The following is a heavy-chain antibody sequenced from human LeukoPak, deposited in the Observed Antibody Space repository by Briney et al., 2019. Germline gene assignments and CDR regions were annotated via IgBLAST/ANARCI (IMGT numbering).Heavy chain of an antibody. Sequence: GGSLRLSCGASGFTFSSHAMSWVRQAPGKGLDWVSTISGSDGSAYSADSVKGRFTISRDNSKNTLYLQMNSLRAEDTAVYYCAIDLYGDYPIDCWGQGTLVTVSS. CDR2: ISGSDGSA. J-gene: IGHJ4*02. CDR1: GFTFSSHA. D-gene: IGHD4-17*01. CDR3: AIDLYGDYPIDC. V-gene: IGHV3-23*01.